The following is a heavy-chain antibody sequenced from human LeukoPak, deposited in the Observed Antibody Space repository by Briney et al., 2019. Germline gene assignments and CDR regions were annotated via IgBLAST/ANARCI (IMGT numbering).Heavy chain of an antibody. CDR3: ARDPSGYFNY. CDR2: IYSGGST. CDR1: GFTVSSNY. Sequence: QAGGSLRLSCAASGFTVSSNYMSWVRQAPGKGLEWVSVIYSGGSTYYADSVKGRFTISRDNSKNTLYLQMNSLRAEDTAVYYCARDPSGYFNYWGQGTLATVSS. V-gene: IGHV3-53*01. J-gene: IGHJ4*02. D-gene: IGHD3-22*01.